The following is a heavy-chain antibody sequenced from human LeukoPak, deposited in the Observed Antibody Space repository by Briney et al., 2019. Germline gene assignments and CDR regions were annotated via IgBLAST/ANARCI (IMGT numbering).Heavy chain of an antibody. J-gene: IGHJ4*02. Sequence: GGSLRLSCAASGFTFSDYYMSWIRQAPGKGLEWISYISSSSSIIYYADSVKGRFTISRDNAQNSLYLQMNSLRAEDTAIYYCTRVGYIDEGIDYWGQGTLVTVSS. V-gene: IGHV3-11*04. CDR1: GFTFSDYY. CDR3: TRVGYIDEGIDY. D-gene: IGHD5-24*01. CDR2: ISSSSSII.